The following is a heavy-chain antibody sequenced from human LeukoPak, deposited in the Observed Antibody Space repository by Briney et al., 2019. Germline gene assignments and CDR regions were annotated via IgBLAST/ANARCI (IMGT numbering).Heavy chain of an antibody. CDR1: GGSISSYY. CDR2: IYYSGST. D-gene: IGHD1-26*01. CDR3: ARDPQGSYYAFDI. J-gene: IGHJ3*02. V-gene: IGHV4-59*01. Sequence: SETLSLTCTVSGGSISSYYWSWIRQPPGKGLEWIGYIYYSGSTNYNPSLKSRVTISVDTSKNQFSLKLSSVTAADTAVYYCARDPQGSYYAFDIWGQGTMVTVSS.